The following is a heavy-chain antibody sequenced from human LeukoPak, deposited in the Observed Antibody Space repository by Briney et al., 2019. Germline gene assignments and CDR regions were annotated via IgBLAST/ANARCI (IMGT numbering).Heavy chain of an antibody. Sequence: ASVKVSCKASGYRFISNYIQWVRQAPGLGHEWMGWMHPGNGNTRYAEKFQGRVTMTRDTSINTAYMDLSSLRSDDTAVYYCAREGSYCVGGDCYSFDFWGQGTLITVSS. CDR2: MHPGNGNT. V-gene: IGHV1-2*02. CDR1: GYRFISNY. CDR3: AREGSYCVGGDCYSFDF. J-gene: IGHJ4*02. D-gene: IGHD2-21*02.